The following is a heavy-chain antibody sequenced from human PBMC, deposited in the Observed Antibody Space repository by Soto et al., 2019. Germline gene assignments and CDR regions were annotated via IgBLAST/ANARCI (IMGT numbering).Heavy chain of an antibody. J-gene: IGHJ6*02. V-gene: IGHV4-30-2*03. CDR3: ARLHGYCISSSCHGHYAMDV. CDR2: IYLIGST. CDR1: GGSISSGDYS. D-gene: IGHD2-2*01. Sequence: SETLSLTCAVSGGSISSGDYSWSWIRQPPGKGLEWIGYIYLIGSTYYNPSLNSRVTVSVDTSKNQFSLKVTSVTAADTAVYYCARLHGYCISSSCHGHYAMDVWGQGTTVTVSS.